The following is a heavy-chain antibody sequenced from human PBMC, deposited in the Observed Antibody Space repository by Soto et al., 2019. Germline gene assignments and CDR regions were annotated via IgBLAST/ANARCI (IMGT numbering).Heavy chain of an antibody. CDR1: GFMFEDYT. Sequence: EVQLVESGGVVVQPGGSLRLSCAASGFMFEDYTMHWVRQAPGKGLEWVSLINWNGNSAYYADSVRGRFTVSRDNSKNSLFLQMNSLGTDDTAFYYCARGRVVVTLQGALDIWGQGTMVTVSS. V-gene: IGHV3-43*01. CDR2: INWNGNSA. J-gene: IGHJ3*02. D-gene: IGHD3-22*01. CDR3: ARGRVVVTLQGALDI.